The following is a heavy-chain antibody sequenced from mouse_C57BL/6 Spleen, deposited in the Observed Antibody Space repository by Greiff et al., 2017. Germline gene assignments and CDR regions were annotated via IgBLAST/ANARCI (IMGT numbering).Heavy chain of an antibody. Sequence: VQLQQSGPGLVQPSQSLSITCTVSGFSLTSYGVHWVRQSPGKGLEWLGVIWSGGSTDYNAAFISRLSISKDNSKSQVFFKMNSLQADDTAIYYCARYDYDDVWYFDVWGTGTTVTVSS. J-gene: IGHJ1*03. D-gene: IGHD2-4*01. CDR2: IWSGGST. V-gene: IGHV2-2*01. CDR3: ARYDYDDVWYFDV. CDR1: GFSLTSYG.